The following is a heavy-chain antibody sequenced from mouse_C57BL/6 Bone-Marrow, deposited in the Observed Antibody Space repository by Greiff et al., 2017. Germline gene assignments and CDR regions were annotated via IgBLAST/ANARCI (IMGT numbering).Heavy chain of an antibody. D-gene: IGHD2-4*01. J-gene: IGHJ3*01. CDR1: GYTFTDYN. Sequence: VQLQQSGPELVKPGASVKMSCKASGYTFTDYNMHWVKQSHGKSLEWIGYINPNNGGTSYNQKFKGKATLTVNKSSSTAYMELRSLTSEDSAVYYCARDDYDVAWVAYWGQGTLVTVSA. CDR2: INPNNGGT. CDR3: ARDDYDVAWVAY. V-gene: IGHV1-22*01.